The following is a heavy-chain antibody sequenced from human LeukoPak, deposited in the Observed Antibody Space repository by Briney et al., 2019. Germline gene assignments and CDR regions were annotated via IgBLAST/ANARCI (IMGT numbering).Heavy chain of an antibody. CDR2: IIPILGIA. CDR3: AAHYYDSSGYSTY. V-gene: IGHV1-69*04. D-gene: IGHD3-22*01. J-gene: IGHJ4*02. Sequence: GSSVKVSCKASGGTFSSYAISWVRQAPGQGLEWMGRIIPILGIANYAQKFQGRVTITADKSTGTAYVELSSLRSEDTAVYYCAAHYYDSSGYSTYWGQGTLVTVSS. CDR1: GGTFSSYA.